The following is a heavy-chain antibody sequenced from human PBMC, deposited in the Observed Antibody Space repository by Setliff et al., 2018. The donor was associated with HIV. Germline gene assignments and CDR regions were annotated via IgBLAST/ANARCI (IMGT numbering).Heavy chain of an antibody. D-gene: IGHD2-2*01. CDR1: GGSFSGYY. CDR2: INHSGST. Sequence: SETLSLTCAVYGGSFSGYYWSWIRQPPGKGLEWIGEINHSGSTNYNPSLKSRVTISVDTSKNQFSLKLSSVTAADTAVYYCARAPSVVVPSARRYKNAFDIWGQGTMVTVSS. J-gene: IGHJ3*02. V-gene: IGHV4-34*01. CDR3: ARAPSVVVPSARRYKNAFDI.